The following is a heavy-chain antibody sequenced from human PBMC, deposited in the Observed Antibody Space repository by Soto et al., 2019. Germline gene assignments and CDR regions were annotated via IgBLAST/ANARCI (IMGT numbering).Heavy chain of an antibody. Sequence: EVQLLESGGGLVQPGGSLRLSCAACGFIFSSHAMSWVRQAPGKGLEWVSSISTGGDGTYYADSVKGRFTISRDNSRTTLYLQMNSLRAEDTAVYYCTNLGSGWYSHYWGQGTLVTVSS. CDR1: GFIFSSHA. CDR3: TNLGSGWYSHY. J-gene: IGHJ4*02. V-gene: IGHV3-23*01. CDR2: ISTGGDGT. D-gene: IGHD6-19*01.